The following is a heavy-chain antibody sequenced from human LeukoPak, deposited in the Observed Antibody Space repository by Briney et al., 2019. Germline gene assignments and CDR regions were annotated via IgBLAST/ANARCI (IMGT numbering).Heavy chain of an antibody. J-gene: IGHJ4*02. CDR1: GGSISSSSYY. D-gene: IGHD1-26*01. Sequence: RPSETLSLTCTVSGGSISSSSYYWVWIRQPPGKGLEWIGTIYYSGSTYYNPSLKSRVTISVDTSKNQFSLKLSSVTAADTAVYYCARHAELSRLAYFDYWGQGTLVTVSS. V-gene: IGHV4-39*01. CDR2: IYYSGST. CDR3: ARHAELSRLAYFDY.